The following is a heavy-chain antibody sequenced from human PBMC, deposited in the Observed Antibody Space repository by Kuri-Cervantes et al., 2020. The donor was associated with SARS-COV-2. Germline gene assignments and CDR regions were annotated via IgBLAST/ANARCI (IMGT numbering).Heavy chain of an antibody. Sequence: SVKVSCKASGGTFSSYAMSWVRQAPGQGLEWMGGIIPIFGTANYAQKFQGRVTITADESTSTAYMELSSLTSEDTAIYYCYCAPKEGFDSWGQGTLVTVSS. V-gene: IGHV1-69*13. CDR3: YCAPKEGFDS. D-gene: IGHD2-21*01. CDR1: GGTFSSYA. CDR2: IIPIFGTA. J-gene: IGHJ4*02.